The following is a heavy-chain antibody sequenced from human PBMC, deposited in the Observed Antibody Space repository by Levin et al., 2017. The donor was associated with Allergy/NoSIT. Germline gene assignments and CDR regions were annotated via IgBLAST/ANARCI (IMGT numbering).Heavy chain of an antibody. Sequence: ASETLSLTCSVSGASTTRGGYYWGWVRQRPGQGLEWIGYIYYDGDTFYHPSLKSRAVISLITSKNPFSLSLSSVTAADAAVYYCARARTGYGSPFDFWGQGTLVTVSS. V-gene: IGHV4-31*03. CDR2: IYYDGDT. J-gene: IGHJ4*02. CDR1: GASTTRGGYY. CDR3: ARARTGYGSPFDF. D-gene: IGHD3/OR15-3a*01.